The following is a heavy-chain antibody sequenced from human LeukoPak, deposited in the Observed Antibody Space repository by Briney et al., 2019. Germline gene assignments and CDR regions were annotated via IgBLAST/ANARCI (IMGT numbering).Heavy chain of an antibody. Sequence: GGSLRLSCAASGFTFSSYSMNWVRQAPGKGLEWVSSISSSSSYIYYADSVKGRFTISRDNAKNSLYLQMNSLRAEDTAVYYCAAAVVTDYFDYWGQGTLVTVSS. CDR1: GFTFSSYS. D-gene: IGHD4-23*01. J-gene: IGHJ4*02. CDR3: AAAVVTDYFDY. V-gene: IGHV3-21*01. CDR2: ISSSSSYI.